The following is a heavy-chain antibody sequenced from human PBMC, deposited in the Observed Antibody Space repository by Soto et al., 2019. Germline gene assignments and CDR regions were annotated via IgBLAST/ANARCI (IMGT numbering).Heavy chain of an antibody. CDR3: ARDPIVVVVAASYGMDV. J-gene: IGHJ6*02. CDR1: GGSFSGYY. Sequence: SETLSLTCAVYGGSFSGYYWSWIRQPPGKGLEWIGEINHSGSTNYNPSLKSRVTISVDTSKNQFSLKLSSVTAADTAVYYCARDPIVVVVAASYGMDVWGQGTTVTVSS. CDR2: INHSGST. D-gene: IGHD2-15*01. V-gene: IGHV4-34*01.